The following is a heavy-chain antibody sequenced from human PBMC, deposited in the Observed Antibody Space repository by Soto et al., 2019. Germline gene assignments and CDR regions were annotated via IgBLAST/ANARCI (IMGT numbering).Heavy chain of an antibody. V-gene: IGHV3-30*18. CDR2: ISYDGSNK. CDR3: AKDHRSYYYDSSGYYY. Sequence: PGGSLRLSCAASGFTFSSYGMHWVRQAPGKGLEWVAVISYDGSNKYYADSVKGRFTISRDNSKNTLYLQMNSLRAEDTAVYYCAKDHRSYYYDSSGYYYWGQGTLVTVSS. D-gene: IGHD3-22*01. J-gene: IGHJ4*02. CDR1: GFTFSSYG.